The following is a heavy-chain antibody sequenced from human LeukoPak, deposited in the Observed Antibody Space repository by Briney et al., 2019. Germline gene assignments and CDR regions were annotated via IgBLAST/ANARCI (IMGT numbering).Heavy chain of an antibody. Sequence: GGSLRLSCAASGFTFSNYVMSWVRQAPGKGLEWVSGISGSGGRTYDADSVKGRFTISRDNSKNTLYLQMNSLRAEDTAVYYCASGDGSPSGDYWGQGTLVTVSS. D-gene: IGHD2-21*01. CDR2: ISGSGGRT. CDR3: ASGDGSPSGDY. CDR1: GFTFSNYV. J-gene: IGHJ4*02. V-gene: IGHV3-23*01.